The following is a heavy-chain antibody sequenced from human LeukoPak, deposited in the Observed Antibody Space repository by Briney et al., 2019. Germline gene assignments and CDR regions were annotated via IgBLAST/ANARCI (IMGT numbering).Heavy chain of an antibody. CDR1: GGSISSSSYY. CDR3: ARLYHPAARRYFDY. Sequence: PSETLSLTCTVSGGSISSSSYYWGWIRQPPGKGLEWIGSIYYSGSTYYNPSLKSRVTISVDTSKNQFSLKLSSVTAADTAVYYCARLYHPAARRYFDYWGQGTLVTVSS. V-gene: IGHV4-39*01. D-gene: IGHD6-13*01. J-gene: IGHJ4*02. CDR2: IYYSGST.